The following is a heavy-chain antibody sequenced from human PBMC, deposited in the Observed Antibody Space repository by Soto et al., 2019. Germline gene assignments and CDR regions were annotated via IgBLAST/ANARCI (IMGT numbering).Heavy chain of an antibody. D-gene: IGHD6-19*01. J-gene: IGHJ3*02. CDR3: ARVGFGSGWYGYAFDI. V-gene: IGHV4-59*01. CDR1: GVSIIGFD. CDR2: IYYSGST. Sequence: SVTLCLTWTVVGVSIIGFDWILLLQPPGKGLEWIGYIYYSGSTNYNPSLKSRVTISVDTSKNQFSLKLSSVTAADTAVYYCARVGFGSGWYGYAFDIWGQGTMVTVSS.